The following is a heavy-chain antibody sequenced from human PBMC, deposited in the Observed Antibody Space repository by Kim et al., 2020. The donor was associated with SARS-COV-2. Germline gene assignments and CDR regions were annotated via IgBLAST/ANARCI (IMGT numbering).Heavy chain of an antibody. J-gene: IGHJ4*02. CDR1: GGTFSNYP. Sequence: SVKVSCKASGGTFSNYPTAWVRQAPGRGLEWLGAIIPALDAASYAQRFQGKDTITADESTTTVYLELNTLRSEDTAIYYCARGRVGEAAAFDNWGQGTL. CDR3: ARGRVGEAAAFDN. D-gene: IGHD6-13*01. CDR2: IIPALDAA. V-gene: IGHV1-69*13.